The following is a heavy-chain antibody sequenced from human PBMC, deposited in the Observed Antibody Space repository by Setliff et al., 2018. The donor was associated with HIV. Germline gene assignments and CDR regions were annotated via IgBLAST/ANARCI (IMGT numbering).Heavy chain of an antibody. J-gene: IGHJ6*02. D-gene: IGHD3-3*01. CDR2: IYYSGST. V-gene: IGHV4-59*01. CDR3: ARIFGDQGYYYGMDV. Sequence: SETLSLTCTVSGGSISSYYWSWIRQPPGKGLEWIGYIYYSGSTYYNPSLNSRVTISVDTSKNQFSLKLSSVIAADTAVYYCARIFGDQGYYYGMDVWGQGTTVTVSS. CDR1: GGSISSYY.